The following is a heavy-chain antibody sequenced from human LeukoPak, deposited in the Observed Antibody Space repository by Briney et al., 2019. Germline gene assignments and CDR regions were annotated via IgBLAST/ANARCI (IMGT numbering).Heavy chain of an antibody. J-gene: IGHJ4*02. CDR2: IYYSGST. CDR1: GGSISSGDYY. V-gene: IGHV4-30-4*01. Sequence: SQTLSLTCTVSGGSISSGDYYWSWIRQPPGKGLEWIGYIYYSGSTYYNPSLKSRVTISLDTSKNQFSLKLSSVTAADTAVYYCARAGVEYYDFWSGYNQKYYFDYWGQGTLVTVSS. CDR3: ARAGVEYYDFWSGYNQKYYFDY. D-gene: IGHD3-3*01.